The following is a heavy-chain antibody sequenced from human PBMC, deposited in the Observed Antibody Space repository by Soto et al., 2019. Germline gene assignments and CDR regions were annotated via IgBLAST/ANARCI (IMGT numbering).Heavy chain of an antibody. CDR1: GFTFSSYA. J-gene: IGHJ6*03. CDR2: ISGSGGST. D-gene: IGHD5-18*01. CDR3: ARAPGGIQLWRYYYYMDV. Sequence: PGGSLRLSCAASGFTFSSYAMSWVRQAPGKGLEWVSAISGSGGSTYYADPVKGRFTISRDNSKNTLYLQMNSLRAEDTAVYYCARAPGGIQLWRYYYYMDVWGKGTTVTVSS. V-gene: IGHV3-23*01.